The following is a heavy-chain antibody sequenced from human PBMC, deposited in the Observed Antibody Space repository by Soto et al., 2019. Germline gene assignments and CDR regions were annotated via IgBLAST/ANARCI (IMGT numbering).Heavy chain of an antibody. CDR3: ARSSGGNFGIIIAGTNWFAP. Sequence: ASVKVSCKAPRDTFTSYYINWVRQAPGQGLEWMGVINPHGGSTAYAQKFKGRVTLTRDTSASTVYMEVSSLTSEDTAMYYCARSSGGNFGIIIAGTNWFAPWGQRTLVTVSS. J-gene: IGHJ5*02. CDR1: RDTFTSYY. D-gene: IGHD1-26*01. V-gene: IGHV1-46*01. CDR2: INPHGGST.